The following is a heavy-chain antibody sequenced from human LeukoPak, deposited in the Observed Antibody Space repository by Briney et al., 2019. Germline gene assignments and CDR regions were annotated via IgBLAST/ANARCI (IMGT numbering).Heavy chain of an antibody. CDR2: IKEDGSEK. CDR3: ARDHYLRFDY. Sequence: GGSLRLSCVASGITFTKYAMSWVRQAPGKGLEWVANIKEDGSEKYYVDSVKGRFTISRDNAKNSLYLQMNSLRAEDTAVYYCARDHYLRFDYWGQGTLVTVSS. CDR1: GITFTKYA. J-gene: IGHJ4*02. V-gene: IGHV3-7*04. D-gene: IGHD2/OR15-2a*01.